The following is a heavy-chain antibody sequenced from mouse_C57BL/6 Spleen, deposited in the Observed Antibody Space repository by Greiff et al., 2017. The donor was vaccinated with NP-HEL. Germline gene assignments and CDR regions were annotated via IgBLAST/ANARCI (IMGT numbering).Heavy chain of an antibody. CDR3: ARQNSTPAWFAY. Sequence: EVKVVESGGDLVKPGGSLKLSCAASGFTFSSYGMSWVRQTPDKRLEWVATISSGGSYTYYPDSVKGRFTISRDNAKNTLYLQMSSLKSEDTAMYYCARQNSTPAWFAYWGQGTLVTVSA. CDR2: ISSGGSYT. J-gene: IGHJ3*01. D-gene: IGHD2-5*01. V-gene: IGHV5-6*01. CDR1: GFTFSSYG.